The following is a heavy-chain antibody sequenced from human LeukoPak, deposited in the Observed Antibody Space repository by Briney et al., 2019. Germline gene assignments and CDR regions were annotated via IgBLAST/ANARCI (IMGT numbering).Heavy chain of an antibody. J-gene: IGHJ4*02. D-gene: IGHD3-22*01. CDR3: ARRTLTGYYYDSSGYYPDY. CDR2: ISGSGGST. V-gene: IGHV3-23*01. CDR1: GFTFSSYA. Sequence: GGSLRLSCAAPGFTFSSYAMSWVRQAPGKGLGWVSAISGSGGSTYYADSVKGRFTISRDNSKNTLYLQMNSLRAEDTAVYYCARRTLTGYYYDSSGYYPDYWGQGTLVTVSS.